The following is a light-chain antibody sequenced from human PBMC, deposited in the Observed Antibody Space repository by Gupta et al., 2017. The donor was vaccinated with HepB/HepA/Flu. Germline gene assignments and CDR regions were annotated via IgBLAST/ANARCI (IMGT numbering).Light chain of an antibody. CDR1: QSISYY. Sequence: EIVLTQSPATLSLSPGERATLSCRASQSISYYVAWYQQKPGQAPRLLIYDASRRATGIPARFSGSGSGTDFTLIINSLEPEDFAVYYCQHRSNWPSTFGQGTKLEI. CDR2: DAS. CDR3: QHRSNWPST. J-gene: IGKJ1*01. V-gene: IGKV3-11*01.